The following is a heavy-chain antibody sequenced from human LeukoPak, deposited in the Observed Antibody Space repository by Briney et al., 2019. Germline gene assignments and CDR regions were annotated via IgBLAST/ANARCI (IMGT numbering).Heavy chain of an antibody. CDR1: GGSISSSSYY. J-gene: IGHJ4*02. CDR2: IYYSGST. Sequence: SETLSLTSTVSGGSISSSSYYWGWIRQPPGKGLEWIGSIYYSGSTYYNPSLKSRVTISVDTSKNQFSLKLSSVTAADTAVYYCARGVHSSSWLDYWGQGTLVTVSS. CDR3: ARGVHSSSWLDY. V-gene: IGHV4-39*01. D-gene: IGHD6-13*01.